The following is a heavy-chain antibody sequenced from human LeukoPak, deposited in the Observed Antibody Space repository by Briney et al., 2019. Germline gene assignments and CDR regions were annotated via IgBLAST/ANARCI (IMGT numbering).Heavy chain of an antibody. CDR2: ISSSSSYI. J-gene: IGHJ3*02. V-gene: IGHV3-21*01. CDR1: GFPFSSYS. CDR3: ARDLGGSYGGGGAFDI. D-gene: IGHD1-26*01. Sequence: GSLGLSCAASGFPFSSYSMNWVRQAPGKGLEWVSSISSSSSYIYYADSVKGRFTISRDNAKNSLYLQMNSLRAEDTAVYYCARDLGGSYGGGGAFDIWGQGTMVTVSS.